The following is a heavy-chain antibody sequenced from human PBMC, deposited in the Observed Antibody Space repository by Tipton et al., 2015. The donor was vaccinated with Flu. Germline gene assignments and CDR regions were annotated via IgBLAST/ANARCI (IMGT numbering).Heavy chain of an antibody. D-gene: IGHD2/OR15-2a*01. Sequence: QSGAEVKEPGASVKVSCKASGYTYTTYGISWVRQAPGQGLEWMGWISGYDGNANYAQKLQDRFTVTADTSTSTAYMELRSLRPDDTAVYYCARDLRTTDFYFDLWGRGTLVIVSS. CDR3: ARDLRTTDFYFDL. CDR2: ISGYDGNA. V-gene: IGHV1-18*04. J-gene: IGHJ2*01. CDR1: GYTYTTYG.